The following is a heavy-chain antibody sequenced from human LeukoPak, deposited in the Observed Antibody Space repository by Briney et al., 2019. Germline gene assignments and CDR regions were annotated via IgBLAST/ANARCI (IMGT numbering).Heavy chain of an antibody. V-gene: IGHV3-48*03. CDR3: ARELVVVVNYHHYYVMDA. CDR1: GFTFSSYE. Sequence: TGGSLRLSCAGSGFTFSSYEMSWVRQAPGKGLEWVSYISRSGSTIYYADSVKGRFTISRDNAKNSLYLQMKSLRAEDTAVYYCARELVVVVNYHHYYVMDAWGQGTTVTVSS. CDR2: ISRSGSTI. J-gene: IGHJ6*02. D-gene: IGHD3-22*01.